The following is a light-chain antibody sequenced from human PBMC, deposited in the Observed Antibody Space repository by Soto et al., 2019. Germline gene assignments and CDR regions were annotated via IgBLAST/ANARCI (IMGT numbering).Light chain of an antibody. Sequence: EIVMTQSPATLSVSPGERATLSCRASQSVSSNLAWYQQKPGQAPRLLIYGASTRAPGVPARFSGSGSGTEFTLTISSLQSEDFAVYYCQKYNNWHITFGQGTRLEIK. CDR3: QKYNNWHIT. V-gene: IGKV3-15*01. J-gene: IGKJ5*01. CDR2: GAS. CDR1: QSVSSN.